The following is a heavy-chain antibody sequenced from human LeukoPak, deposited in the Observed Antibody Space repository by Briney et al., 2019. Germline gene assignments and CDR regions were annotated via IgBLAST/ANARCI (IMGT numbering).Heavy chain of an antibody. Sequence: ASVKVSCKASGGTFSSYAISWVRQAPGQGLEWMGGIIPIFGTANYAQKFQGRVTMTRDMSTSTVYMELSSLRSEDTAVYYCARESSSTVTPNWGDYWGQGTLVTVSS. J-gene: IGHJ4*02. V-gene: IGHV1-69*05. CDR2: IIPIFGTA. D-gene: IGHD4-17*01. CDR3: ARESSSTVTPNWGDY. CDR1: GGTFSSYA.